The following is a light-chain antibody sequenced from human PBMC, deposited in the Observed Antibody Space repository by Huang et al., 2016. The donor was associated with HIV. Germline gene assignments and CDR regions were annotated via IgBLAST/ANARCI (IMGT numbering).Light chain of an antibody. Sequence: EIVLTQSPATLSLSPGERATLSGRASQSVSSYLAWYQQKPGQAPRLLIYDASNRATGIPARFSGSGSGTDFTLTISSLEPEDFAVYYCQQRSNWPPEFTFGPGTKVDIK. CDR3: QQRSNWPPEFT. J-gene: IGKJ3*01. CDR2: DAS. V-gene: IGKV3-11*01. CDR1: QSVSSY.